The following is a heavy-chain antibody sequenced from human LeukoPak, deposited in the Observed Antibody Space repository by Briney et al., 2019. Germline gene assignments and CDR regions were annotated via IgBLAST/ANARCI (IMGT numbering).Heavy chain of an antibody. V-gene: IGHV4-4*07. CDR2: IYTSGST. CDR1: GGSMNSYY. CDR3: AREVRQQDDYFDY. Sequence: PSETLSLTCSVSGGSMNSYYWSWIRQPAGKGLEWSGRIYTSGSTNYNPTLKRRVTMSVDTSKNQFSLKLSSVTATDTAVYYCAREVRQQDDYFDYWGQGTLVTVSS. D-gene: IGHD3-10*01. J-gene: IGHJ4*02.